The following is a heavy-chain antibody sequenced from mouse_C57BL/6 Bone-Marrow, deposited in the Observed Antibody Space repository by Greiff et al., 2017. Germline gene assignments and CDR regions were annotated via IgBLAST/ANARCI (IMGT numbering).Heavy chain of an antibody. CDR2: IDPSDSYT. Sequence: QVQLQQPGAELVMPGASVKLSCKASGYTFTSYWMPWVKQRPGQGLEWIGAIDPSDSYTNYNQKFKGKSTLTVDKSSSTAYMQLSSLTSEDSAVYYCARGLFDYWGQGTTLTVSS. CDR1: GYTFTSYW. CDR3: ARGLFDY. V-gene: IGHV1-69*01. J-gene: IGHJ2*01.